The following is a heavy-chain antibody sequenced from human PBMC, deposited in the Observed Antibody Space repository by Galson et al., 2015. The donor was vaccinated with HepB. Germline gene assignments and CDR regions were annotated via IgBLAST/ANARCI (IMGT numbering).Heavy chain of an antibody. J-gene: IGHJ4*02. V-gene: IGHV3-30*18. CDR1: GFTFSNYG. D-gene: IGHD5-24*01. CDR3: ANRDDYGAFDY. CDR2: ISYDGSNE. Sequence: SLRLSCAASGFTFSNYGIHWVRQAPGKGLEWVAVISYDGSNEYYADSVKGRFTISRDHSKNTLYLQMNSLRGDDTAIYYCANRDDYGAFDYWGQGTLVIVSS.